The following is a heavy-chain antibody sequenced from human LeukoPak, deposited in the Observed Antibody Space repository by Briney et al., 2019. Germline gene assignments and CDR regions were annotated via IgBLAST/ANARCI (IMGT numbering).Heavy chain of an antibody. CDR2: IRFDGNEK. D-gene: IGHD3-10*01. J-gene: IGHJ4*02. Sequence: GGSLRLSCASSGFTFIGYGMRWVRQAPGKGLEWVAFIRFDGNEKWYADSVKGRFTISRDNSKNTLYLQMNSLRAEDTAVYYCAKDLPIGVISVARGGMGIDYWGQGTLVTVSS. CDR1: GFTFIGYG. V-gene: IGHV3-30*02. CDR3: AKDLPIGVISVARGGMGIDY.